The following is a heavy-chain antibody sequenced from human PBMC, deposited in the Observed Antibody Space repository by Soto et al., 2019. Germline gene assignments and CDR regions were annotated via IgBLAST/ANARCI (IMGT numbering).Heavy chain of an antibody. V-gene: IGHV4-31*03. CDR3: ARGLSVTLFDN. CDR1: GGSISTGGYY. CDR2: IYYSGST. D-gene: IGHD4-17*01. J-gene: IGHJ4*02. Sequence: QVQLQESGPGLVKPSQTLSLTCTVSGGSISTGGYYWTWIRQHPGKGLEWIGYIYYSGSTYYNPSLKSRVTMSVDTSKNQFSLKLSSVTAADTAVYYCARGLSVTLFDNWGQGTLVTVPS.